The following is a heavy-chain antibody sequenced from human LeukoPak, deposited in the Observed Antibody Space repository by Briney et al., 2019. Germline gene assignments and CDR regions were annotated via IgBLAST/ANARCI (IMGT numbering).Heavy chain of an antibody. J-gene: IGHJ6*03. Sequence: GASVKVSCKASGYTFTGYYMHWVRQAPGQGLEWMGWINPNSGGTNYAQKFQGRVTMTRDTSISTAYMELSRLRSDDTAVYYCARVRIGYSYGSTLNMDVWGKGTTVTVSS. D-gene: IGHD5-18*01. CDR1: GYTFTGYY. CDR3: ARVRIGYSYGSTLNMDV. CDR2: INPNSGGT. V-gene: IGHV1-2*02.